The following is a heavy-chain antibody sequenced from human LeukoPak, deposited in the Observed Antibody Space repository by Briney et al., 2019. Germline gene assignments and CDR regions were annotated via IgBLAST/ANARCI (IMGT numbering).Heavy chain of an antibody. V-gene: IGHV3-74*01. Sequence: GGSLRLSCAASGFTFSSYWMHWVRQAPGKGLVWVSRINSDGSSTSYADSVKGRSTISRDNAKNTLYLQMNSLRAEDTAVYYCALLYDSILISYFDYWGQGTLVTVSS. CDR1: GFTFSSYW. CDR2: INSDGSST. J-gene: IGHJ4*02. CDR3: ALLYDSILISYFDY. D-gene: IGHD3-22*01.